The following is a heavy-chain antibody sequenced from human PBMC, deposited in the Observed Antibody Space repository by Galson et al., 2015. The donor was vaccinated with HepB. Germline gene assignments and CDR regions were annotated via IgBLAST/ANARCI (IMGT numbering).Heavy chain of an antibody. V-gene: IGHV1-2*06. J-gene: IGHJ4*02. D-gene: IGHD1-26*01. Sequence: SVKVSCKASGYTFTGYYMHWVRQAPGQGLEWMGRINPNSGGTNYAQKFQGRVTMTRDTSISTAYMELSRLRSDDTAVYYCARDTAGGVGYYFDYWGQGTLVTVSS. CDR2: INPNSGGT. CDR1: GYTFTGYY. CDR3: ARDTAGGVGYYFDY.